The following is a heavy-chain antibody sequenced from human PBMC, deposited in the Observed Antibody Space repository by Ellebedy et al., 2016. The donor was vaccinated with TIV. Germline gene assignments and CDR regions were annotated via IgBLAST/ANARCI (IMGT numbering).Heavy chain of an antibody. CDR3: ARDMASHYYGSGSYWGYNWFDP. V-gene: IGHV3-7*01. CDR2: IKQDGSEK. J-gene: IGHJ5*02. Sequence: GESLKISCAASGFTFSSYWMTWVRQAPGKRLEWVANIKQDGSEKYYVDSVKGRFTISRDNAKNSLYLQMNSLRAEDTAVYHCARDMASHYYGSGSYWGYNWFDPWGQGTLVTVSS. CDR1: GFTFSSYW. D-gene: IGHD3-10*01.